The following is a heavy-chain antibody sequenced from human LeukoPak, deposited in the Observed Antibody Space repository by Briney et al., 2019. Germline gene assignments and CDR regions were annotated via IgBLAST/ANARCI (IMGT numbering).Heavy chain of an antibody. CDR1: GFTFSSYS. CDR3: ARIGGSGSYSGHYFDH. J-gene: IGHJ4*02. D-gene: IGHD3-10*01. CDR2: ISSSSSYI. Sequence: GGSLRLSCAASGFTFSSYSMNWVRQAPGKGLEWVSSISSSSSYIYYADSVKGRFTISRDNAKNTMYLQMNSLRAEDTAVYYCARIGGSGSYSGHYFDHWGQGTLVTVSS. V-gene: IGHV3-21*01.